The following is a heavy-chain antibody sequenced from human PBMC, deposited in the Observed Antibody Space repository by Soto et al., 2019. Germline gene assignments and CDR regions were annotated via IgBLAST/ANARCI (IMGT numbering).Heavy chain of an antibody. J-gene: IGHJ3*02. CDR3: ARLYYYGSGSYSHDAFDI. Sequence: SETLSLTCTVSGGPISSYYWSWIRQPPGKGLEWIGYIYYSGSTNYNPSLKSRVTISVDTSKNQFSLKLSSVTAADTAVYYCARLYYYGSGSYSHDAFDIWGQGTMVTVSS. V-gene: IGHV4-59*08. CDR1: GGPISSYY. D-gene: IGHD3-10*01. CDR2: IYYSGST.